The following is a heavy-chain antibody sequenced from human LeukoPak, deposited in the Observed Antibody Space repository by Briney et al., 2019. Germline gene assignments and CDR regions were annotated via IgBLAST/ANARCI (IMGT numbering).Heavy chain of an antibody. V-gene: IGHV4-61*01. CDR2: IYYTGST. Sequence: SETLSLTCAVSGGSVSSGSYYWTWIRQPPGKGLEWIGCIYYTGSTNYIPSLKSRVTISADTSKNQFSLKLSSVTAADTAVYYCARDEYYYDSRGYSYYFDYWGQGTLVTVSS. CDR1: GGSVSSGSYY. J-gene: IGHJ4*02. CDR3: ARDEYYYDSRGYSYYFDY. D-gene: IGHD3-22*01.